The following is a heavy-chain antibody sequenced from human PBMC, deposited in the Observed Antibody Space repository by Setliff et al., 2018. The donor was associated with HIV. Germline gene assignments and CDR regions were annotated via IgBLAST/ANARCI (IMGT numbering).Heavy chain of an antibody. CDR3: ARVGGEMATIAGAFDI. CDR2: IYYSGST. CDR1: GGSISSYY. J-gene: IGHJ3*02. D-gene: IGHD5-12*01. V-gene: IGHV4-59*01. Sequence: SETLSLTCTVSGGSISSYYWSWIRQPPGKGLEWIGYIYYSGSTNYNPFLKSRVTISVDTSKNQFSLKLSSVTAADTAVYYCARVGGEMATIAGAFDIWGQGTMVTVSS.